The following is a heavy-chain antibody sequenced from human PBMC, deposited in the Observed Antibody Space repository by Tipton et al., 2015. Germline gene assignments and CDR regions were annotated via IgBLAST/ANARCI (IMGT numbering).Heavy chain of an antibody. CDR1: GGSMSRSSYY. CDR3: ACQDYDSLTRDYQTVDY. D-gene: IGHD3-9*01. V-gene: IGHV4-39*07. Sequence: TLSLTCTVFGGSMSRSSYYWGWIRQPPGKGLEWIGSIYYSGSTYYNPSLKSRVTMSRDTSKNQFSLKLTSVTAADTAVYYCACQDYDSLTRDYQTVDYWGQGTLVTVSS. J-gene: IGHJ4*02. CDR2: IYYSGST.